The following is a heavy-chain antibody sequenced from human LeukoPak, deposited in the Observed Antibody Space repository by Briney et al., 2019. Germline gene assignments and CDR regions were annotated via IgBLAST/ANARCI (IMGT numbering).Heavy chain of an antibody. D-gene: IGHD3-10*01. CDR1: GFTFSSYW. CDR3: ARDSTGSYLDY. J-gene: IGHJ4*02. Sequence: GGSLRLSCAASGFTFSSYWMSWVRQAPGKGLEWVASINQDGSGKYYVDSVKGRFTVSRDNAKNSLYLQMNSLRAEDTAVYYCARDSTGSYLDYWGQGTLVTVSS. CDR2: INQDGSGK. V-gene: IGHV3-7*05.